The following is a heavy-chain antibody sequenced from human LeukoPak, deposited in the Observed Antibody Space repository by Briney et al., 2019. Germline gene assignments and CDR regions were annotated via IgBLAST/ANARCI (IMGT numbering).Heavy chain of an antibody. CDR3: ARGPKNYYDSSGYFDY. D-gene: IGHD3-22*01. J-gene: IGHJ4*02. CDR2: INHSGST. V-gene: IGHV4-34*01. CDR1: GGSFSGYY. Sequence: SETLSLTCAVYGGSFSGYYWSWIRQPPGKGLEWIGEINHSGSTNYNPSLKSRVTISVGTSKNQFSLKLSSVTAADTAVYHCARGPKNYYDSSGYFDYWGQGTRVTVSS.